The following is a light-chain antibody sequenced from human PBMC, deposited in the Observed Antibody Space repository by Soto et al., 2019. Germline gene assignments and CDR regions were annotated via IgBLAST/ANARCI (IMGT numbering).Light chain of an antibody. Sequence: EIVLTQSPGTLSLSPGERATLSCRASQSVSSSYLAWYQQKPGQAPRLLIYGASSRATGSPDRFSGSGSGTDLTLTISRLEPEDFAVYYCQEDGSSPPWTFGQGTKVEIK. CDR2: GAS. V-gene: IGKV3-20*01. CDR3: QEDGSSPPWT. J-gene: IGKJ1*01. CDR1: QSVSSSY.